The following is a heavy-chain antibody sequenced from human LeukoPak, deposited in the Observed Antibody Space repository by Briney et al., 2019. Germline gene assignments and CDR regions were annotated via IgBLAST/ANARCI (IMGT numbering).Heavy chain of an antibody. CDR2: IDTAADT. V-gene: IGHV3-13*01. CDR3: ARVGSDSRSSFFDY. J-gene: IGHJ4*02. Sequence: GGSLRLSCAASGFTFSNYDMHWVRQVTGKGLEWVSAIDTAADTYYPGSVKGRFTISRENAKNSLFLQMNSLRAGDTAMYYCARVGSDSRSSFFDYWGQGTLVTVSS. CDR1: GFTFSNYD. D-gene: IGHD3-22*01.